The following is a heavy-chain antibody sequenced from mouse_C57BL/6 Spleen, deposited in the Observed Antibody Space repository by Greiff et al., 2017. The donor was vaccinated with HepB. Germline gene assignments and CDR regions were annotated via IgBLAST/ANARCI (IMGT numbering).Heavy chain of an antibody. J-gene: IGHJ4*01. Sequence: EVKLQESGGDLVKPGGSLKLSCAASGFTFSSYGMSWVRQTPDKRLEWVATISSGGSYTYYPDSVKGRFTISRDNAKNTLYLQMSSLKSEDTAMYYCARQGGYYAMDYWGQGTSVTVSS. CDR2: ISSGGSYT. CDR1: GFTFSSYG. V-gene: IGHV5-6*01. CDR3: ARQGGYYAMDY.